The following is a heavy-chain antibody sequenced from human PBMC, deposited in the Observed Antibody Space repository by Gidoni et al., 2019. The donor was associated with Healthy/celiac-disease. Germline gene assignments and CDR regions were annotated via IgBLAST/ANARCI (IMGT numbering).Heavy chain of an antibody. CDR1: GFTFDDYA. V-gene: IGHV3-9*01. Sequence: EVQLVESGGGLVQPGRSLRLSCAASGFTFDDYAMPWVRQAPGKGLGWVSGISWNSGSIGYADSVKGRFTISRDNAKNSLYLQMNSLRAEDTALYYCAKGTRTVSYFDYWGQGTLVTVSS. CDR2: ISWNSGSI. J-gene: IGHJ4*02. D-gene: IGHD4-4*01. CDR3: AKGTRTVSYFDY.